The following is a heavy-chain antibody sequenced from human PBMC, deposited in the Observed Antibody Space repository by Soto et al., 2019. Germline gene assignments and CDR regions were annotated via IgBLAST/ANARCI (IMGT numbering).Heavy chain of an antibody. CDR3: ASKPGYSWEERFDY. V-gene: IGHV4-39*01. CDR2: IYYSGST. D-gene: IGHD5-18*01. J-gene: IGHJ4*02. CDR1: GGSISSSSYY. Sequence: PSETLSLTCTVSGGSISSSSYYWGWIRQPPGKGLEWIGSIYYSGSTYYNPSLKSRVTISVDTSKNQFSLKLSSVTAADTAVYYCASKPGYSWEERFDYWGQGTLVTVSS.